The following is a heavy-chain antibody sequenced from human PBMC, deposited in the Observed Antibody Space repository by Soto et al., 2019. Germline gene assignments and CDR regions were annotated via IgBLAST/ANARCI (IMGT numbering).Heavy chain of an antibody. CDR3: ARESLPDDALEI. J-gene: IGHJ3*02. V-gene: IGHV4-31*03. CDR1: GGSISSGGYY. CDR2: IYYIGST. Sequence: QVQLQESGPGLVKPSQTLSLTCTVSGGSISSGGYYWSWIRQHPVKRLEWIGYIYYIGSTYYNPSLKSRVTISVDTSKNQFSLKLSSVTAADTAVYYCARESLPDDALEIRGEGTMVTVSS.